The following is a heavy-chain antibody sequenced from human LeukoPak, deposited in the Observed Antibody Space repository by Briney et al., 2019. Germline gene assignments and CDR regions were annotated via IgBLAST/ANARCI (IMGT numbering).Heavy chain of an antibody. V-gene: IGHV4-4*07. D-gene: IGHD2-15*01. J-gene: IGHJ4*02. CDR2: IYISGST. CDR3: ARALNPLPGTYYFDY. CDR1: GASINSHY. Sequence: PSETLSLTCTVSGASINSHYWSWIRQPAGKGLEWVGRIYISGSTNYNSSLQSRVTMSVDTSKNQFSLKLSSVTAADTAVYYCARALNPLPGTYYFDYWGQGTLVTVSS.